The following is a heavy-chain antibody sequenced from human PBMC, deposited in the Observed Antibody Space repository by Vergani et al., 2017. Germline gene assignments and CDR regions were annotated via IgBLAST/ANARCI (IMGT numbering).Heavy chain of an antibody. CDR2: ISYDGSNK. CDR3: AKAIAVAYLPYWYFDL. V-gene: IGHV3-30*04. CDR1: GFTFGDYA. D-gene: IGHD6-19*01. J-gene: IGHJ2*01. Sequence: VQLVESGGGLVQPGRSLRLSCTASGFTFGDYAMSWVRQAPGKGLEWVAVISYDGSNKYYADSVKGRFTISRDNSKNTLYLQMNSLRAEDTAVYYWAKAIAVAYLPYWYFDLWGRGTLVTVSS.